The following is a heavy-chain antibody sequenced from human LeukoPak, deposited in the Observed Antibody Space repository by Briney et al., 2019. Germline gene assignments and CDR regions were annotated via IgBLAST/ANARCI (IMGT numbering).Heavy chain of an antibody. Sequence: GGSLRLSCAASGFTLSGYGMHWVRQAPGKGLEWVAVISYDGSNKYYADSVKGRFTISRDNSKNTLHLQMHSLRVEDTAVYYCASKLLPAAEQGLAYWGQGTLVTVSS. CDR1: GFTLSGYG. CDR3: ASKLLPAAEQGLAY. CDR2: ISYDGSNK. V-gene: IGHV3-30*03. J-gene: IGHJ4*02. D-gene: IGHD2-2*01.